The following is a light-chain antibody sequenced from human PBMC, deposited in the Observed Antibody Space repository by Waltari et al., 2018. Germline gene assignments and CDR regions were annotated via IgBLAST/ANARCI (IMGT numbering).Light chain of an antibody. Sequence: QSALTQPASVSGSPGQSVPISCTGTSSDFGSHKYVSWYQQHPGKAPKLIIYDVSDRPSGVSDRFSGSKSGNTASLIISGLQAEDEADYYCSSYSSSTTRVFGGGTKLTVL. CDR3: SSYSSSTTRV. J-gene: IGLJ3*02. CDR2: DVS. CDR1: SSDFGSHKY. V-gene: IGLV2-14*03.